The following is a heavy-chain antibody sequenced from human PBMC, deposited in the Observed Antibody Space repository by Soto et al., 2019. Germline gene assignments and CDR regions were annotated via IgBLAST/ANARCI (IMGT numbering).Heavy chain of an antibody. CDR3: ARGPAVLRFLEWLPYYYYGMDV. CDR1: GGSFSGYY. CDR2: INHSGST. Sequence: SETLSLTCAVYGGSFSGYYWSWIRQPPGKGLEWIGEINHSGSTYYNPSLKSRVTISVDTSKNQFSLKLSSVTAADTAVYYCARGPAVLRFLEWLPYYYYGMDVWGQGTTVTVSS. D-gene: IGHD3-3*01. J-gene: IGHJ6*02. V-gene: IGHV4-34*01.